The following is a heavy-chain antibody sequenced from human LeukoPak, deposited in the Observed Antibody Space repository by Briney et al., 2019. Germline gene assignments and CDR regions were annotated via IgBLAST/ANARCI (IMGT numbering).Heavy chain of an antibody. CDR1: GYTFTSYA. D-gene: IGHD6-19*01. CDR3: ARDWSSGWYRREWFDP. V-gene: IGHV7-4-1*02. Sequence: ASVKVSCKASGYTFTSYAMNWVRQAPGQGLEWMGWINTNTGNPTYAQGFTGRFVFSLDTSVSTAYLQISSLKAEDTAVYYCARDWSSGWYRREWFDPWGQGTLVTVSS. CDR2: INTNTGNP. J-gene: IGHJ5*02.